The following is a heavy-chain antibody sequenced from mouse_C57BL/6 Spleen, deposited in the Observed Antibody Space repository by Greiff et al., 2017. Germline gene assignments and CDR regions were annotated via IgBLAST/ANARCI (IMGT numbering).Heavy chain of an antibody. Sequence: QVQLQQSGAELMKPGASVKLSCKATGYTFTGYWIEWVKQRPGHGLEWIGDIYPGSGSTNYNEKFKSKATLTVDTSSSTAYMHLSSLTSEDSAVYYSARGYYGNYDWYFDVWGTGTTVTVSS. V-gene: IGHV1-9*01. CDR1: GYTFTGYW. D-gene: IGHD2-1*01. CDR2: IYPGSGST. J-gene: IGHJ1*03. CDR3: ARGYYGNYDWYFDV.